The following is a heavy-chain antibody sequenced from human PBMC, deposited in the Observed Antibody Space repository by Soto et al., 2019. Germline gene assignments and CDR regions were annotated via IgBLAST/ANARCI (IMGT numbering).Heavy chain of an antibody. J-gene: IGHJ6*02. CDR1: GFTFSGSA. Sequence: GGSLRLSCAASGFTFSGSAMHWVRQASGKGLEWVGRIRSKANSYATAYAASVKGRFTISRDDSKNTAYLQMNSLKTEDTAVYYCTRLEYSSRANRWYDVMDVCGQGTTLTVSS. V-gene: IGHV3-73*01. CDR2: IRSKANSYAT. CDR3: TRLEYSSRANRWYDVMDV. D-gene: IGHD6-19*01.